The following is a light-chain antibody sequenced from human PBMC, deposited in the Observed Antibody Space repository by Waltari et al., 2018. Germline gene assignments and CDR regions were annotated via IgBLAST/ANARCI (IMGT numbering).Light chain of an antibody. V-gene: IGKV3-15*01. J-gene: IGKJ1*01. CDR2: GAS. Sequence: EIVMTQSPATLYVSPGERATLSCRASQSVSSNEAWYQQKPGQAPRFLIYGASTRATGIPARVSGSGFGTEFTLTISSLQSEDFAVYYCQQYHNWPRTFGQGTKVELK. CDR1: QSVSSN. CDR3: QQYHNWPRT.